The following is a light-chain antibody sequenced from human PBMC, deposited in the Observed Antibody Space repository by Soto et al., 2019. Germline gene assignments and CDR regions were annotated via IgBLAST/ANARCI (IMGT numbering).Light chain of an antibody. CDR3: GTWDSSLSAVV. CDR2: ENN. CDR1: SSNIGNNY. J-gene: IGLJ3*02. V-gene: IGLV1-51*02. Sequence: QSALTQPPSVSAAPGQKVIISCSGSSSNIGNNYVSWYQQLPGTAPKLLIYENNKPPSGIPDRFSGSKSGTSATLGITGLQTGDEADYHCGTWDSSLSAVVFGGGTKVTVL.